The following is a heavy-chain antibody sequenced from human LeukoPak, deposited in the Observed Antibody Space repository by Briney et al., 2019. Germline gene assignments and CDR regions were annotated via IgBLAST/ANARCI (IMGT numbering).Heavy chain of an antibody. V-gene: IGHV3-33*08. CDR3: ARDSGYDSRGGYYYYGMDV. CDR1: GFTSIAYA. J-gene: IGHJ6*02. Sequence: GGSLRLSCVGSGFTSIAYALTWVRQAPGKGLEWVAVIWYDGSNKYYADSVKGRFTISRDNSKNTLYLQMNSLRAEDTAVYYCARDSGYDSRGGYYYYGMDVWGQGTTVTVSS. CDR2: IWYDGSNK. D-gene: IGHD5-12*01.